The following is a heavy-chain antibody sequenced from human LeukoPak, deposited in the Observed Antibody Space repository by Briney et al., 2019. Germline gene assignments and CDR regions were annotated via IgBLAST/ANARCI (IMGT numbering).Heavy chain of an antibody. CDR2: INPSAGIT. Sequence: ASVKVSCKASGYTFSDNYIHWVRQAPGQGLEWMGIINPSAGITTYAQKFQGRVTMTSDTSTSTIYTDLSSLKFEDTAVYYCAREDLRGYSYGFDYWGQGTLVTVSS. CDR1: GYTFSDNY. J-gene: IGHJ4*02. D-gene: IGHD5-18*01. V-gene: IGHV1-46*01. CDR3: AREDLRGYSYGFDY.